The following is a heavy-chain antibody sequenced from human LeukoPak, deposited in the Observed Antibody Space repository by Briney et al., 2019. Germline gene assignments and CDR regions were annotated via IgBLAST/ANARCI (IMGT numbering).Heavy chain of an antibody. D-gene: IGHD1-26*01. V-gene: IGHV3-23*01. J-gene: IGHJ4*02. CDR2: ISNRDRT. CDR3: AKESPYAVGGTGRVYYFDY. Sequence: PGGSLRLSCAASGFTLNRSWMNWVRQAPGKGLEWVSAISNRDRTYYADSVKGRFTISRDNSKNTVHLQMNSLRVEDTAVYYCAKESPYAVGGTGRVYYFDYWGQGALVTVSS. CDR1: GFTLNRSW.